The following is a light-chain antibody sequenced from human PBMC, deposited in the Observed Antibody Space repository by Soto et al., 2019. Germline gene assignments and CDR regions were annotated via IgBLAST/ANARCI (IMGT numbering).Light chain of an antibody. J-gene: IGLJ1*01. CDR1: SSDVGGYNY. Sequence: QSVLTQPAPVSGSPGKSITISCTGTSSDVGGYNYVSWYQQHPGKAPKLMIYDVSNRPSGVSNRFSGSKSGNTASLTISGLQAEDEADYYCSSYTSSSTLYVFGTGTKVT. V-gene: IGLV2-14*01. CDR3: SSYTSSSTLYV. CDR2: DVS.